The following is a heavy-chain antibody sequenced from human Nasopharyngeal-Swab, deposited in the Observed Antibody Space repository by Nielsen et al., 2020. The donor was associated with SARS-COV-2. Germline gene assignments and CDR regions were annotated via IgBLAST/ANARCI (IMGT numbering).Heavy chain of an antibody. CDR2: ITWNSGNK. J-gene: IGHJ4*02. CDR3: AKARRTDTYGYECFDS. V-gene: IGHV3-9*01. Sequence: GGSLRLSCAASGFTFSIYAMHWVRQPQGKGLEWVSVITWNSGNKGYAESVQGRFTISRDNAKNSLYLQMNSLRAEDTALYYCAKARRTDTYGYECFDSWGQGTLVTVSS. CDR1: GFTFSIYA. D-gene: IGHD5-18*01.